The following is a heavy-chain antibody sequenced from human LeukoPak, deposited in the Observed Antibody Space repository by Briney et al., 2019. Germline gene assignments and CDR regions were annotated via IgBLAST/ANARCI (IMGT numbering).Heavy chain of an antibody. D-gene: IGHD3-22*01. V-gene: IGHV3-30*02. Sequence: GGSLRLSCAASGFTLSSYGMHWVRQAPGKGLEWVAFIRYDGSNKYYADSVKGRFTISRDNSKNTLYLQMNSLRAEDTAVYYCAKDSLSGVVVITQIDYWGQGTLVTVSS. CDR1: GFTLSSYG. J-gene: IGHJ4*02. CDR3: AKDSLSGVVVITQIDY. CDR2: IRYDGSNK.